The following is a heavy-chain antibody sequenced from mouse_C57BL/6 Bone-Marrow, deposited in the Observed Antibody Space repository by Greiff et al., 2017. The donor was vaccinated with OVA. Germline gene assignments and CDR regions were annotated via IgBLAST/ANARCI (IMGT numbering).Heavy chain of an antibody. CDR1: GYTFTSYG. CDR2: IYPRSGNT. J-gene: IGHJ2*01. V-gene: IGHV1-81*01. Sequence: VKLVESGAELARPGASVKLSCKASGYTFTSYGISWVKQRTGQGLEWIGEIYPRSGNTYYNEKFKGKATLTADKSSSTAYMELRSLTSEDSAVYFCARGIYYDYDGYFDYWGQGTTLTVSS. D-gene: IGHD2-4*01. CDR3: ARGIYYDYDGYFDY.